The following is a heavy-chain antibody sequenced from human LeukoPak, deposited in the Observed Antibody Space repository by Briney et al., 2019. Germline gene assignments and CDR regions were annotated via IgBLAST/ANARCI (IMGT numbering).Heavy chain of an antibody. D-gene: IGHD2-2*01. V-gene: IGHV3-23*01. CDR2: ISGSGGST. Sequence: GGSLRLSCAASGFTFSNYAMNWVRQAPGKGLEWVSGISGSGGSTYYADSVKGRFTISRDNPKNTLYLQMNSLRAEDTAVYYCAKDHCSSTNCYLDYWGQGTLVTVSS. CDR3: AKDHCSSTNCYLDY. J-gene: IGHJ4*02. CDR1: GFTFSNYA.